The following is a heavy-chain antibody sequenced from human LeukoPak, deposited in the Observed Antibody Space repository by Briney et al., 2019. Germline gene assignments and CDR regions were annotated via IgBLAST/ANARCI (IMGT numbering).Heavy chain of an antibody. D-gene: IGHD3-9*01. CDR3: AKDPTSVGGHFDWLLGH. V-gene: IGHV3-23*01. J-gene: IGHJ4*02. Sequence: PSETLSLTCAVYGGSFSGYYWSWVRQAPGKGLEWVSTIGYSDNTYYADSVKGRFTISRDNSENTLYLQMNSLRAEDTAIYYCAKDPTSVGGHFDWLLGHWGQGTLVTVSS. CDR1: GGSFSGYY. CDR2: IGYSDNT.